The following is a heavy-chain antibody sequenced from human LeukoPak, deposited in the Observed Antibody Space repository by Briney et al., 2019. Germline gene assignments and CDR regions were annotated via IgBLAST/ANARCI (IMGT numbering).Heavy chain of an antibody. V-gene: IGHV1-2*02. CDR2: INPNSGGT. CDR3: ATDLSLTGYYSFRWFDP. CDR1: GYTFTGYY. J-gene: IGHJ5*02. Sequence: ASVKVSCKASGYTFTGYYMHWVRQAPGQGLEWMGWINPNSGGTNYAQKFQGRVTMTEDTSTDTAYMELSSLRSEDTAVYYCATDLSLTGYYSFRWFDPWGQGTLVTVSS. D-gene: IGHD3-9*01.